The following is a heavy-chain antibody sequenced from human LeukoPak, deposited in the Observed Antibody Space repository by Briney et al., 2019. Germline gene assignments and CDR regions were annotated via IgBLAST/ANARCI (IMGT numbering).Heavy chain of an antibody. CDR2: INPSGGSA. D-gene: IGHD5-24*01. V-gene: IGHV1-46*01. J-gene: IGHJ4*02. Sequence: ASVKVSCKASGYTFTSYYMHWVRQAPGQGLEWMGIINPSGGSASNAQKFQGRGTMTGDTSTSTVYIELSSLRSEDTAVYYCARVMGREVEPLRWQGPLDYWGQGTLVTVSS. CDR3: ARVMGREVEPLRWQGPLDY. CDR1: GYTFTSYY.